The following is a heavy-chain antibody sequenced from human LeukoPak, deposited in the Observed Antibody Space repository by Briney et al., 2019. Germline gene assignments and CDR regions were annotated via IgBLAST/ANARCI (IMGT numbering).Heavy chain of an antibody. J-gene: IGHJ6*03. CDR2: INSDGSST. V-gene: IGHV3-74*01. CDR1: GFTFSSYW. D-gene: IGHD1/OR15-1a*01. CDR3: ARVKKRGTNYFYYMDV. Sequence: GGSLRLSCAASGFTFSSYWMHWVRQAPGKGLVWVSRINSDGSSTSYADSVKGRFTISRDNAKNTLYLQMNSLRAEDTAVYYCARVKKRGTNYFYYMDVWGKGTTVTVSS.